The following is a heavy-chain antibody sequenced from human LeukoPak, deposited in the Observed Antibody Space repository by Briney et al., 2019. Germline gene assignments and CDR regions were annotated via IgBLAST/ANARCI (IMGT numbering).Heavy chain of an antibody. V-gene: IGHV4-59*01. CDR2: INYSGST. J-gene: IGHJ6*02. D-gene: IGHD1-1*01. Sequence: SETLSLTCTVSGGSITTYYWTWIRQPPGKGLEWIGYINYSGSTNYNPSLKSRVTISVDTSKNQFSPKLSSATAADTAVYYCARAQLNLLVDFGMDVWGQGTTVTVSS. CDR1: GGSITTYY. CDR3: ARAQLNLLVDFGMDV.